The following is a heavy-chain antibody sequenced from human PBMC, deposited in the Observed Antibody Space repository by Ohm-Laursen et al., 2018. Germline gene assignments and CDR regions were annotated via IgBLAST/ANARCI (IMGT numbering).Heavy chain of an antibody. J-gene: IGHJ4*02. CDR2: IYYSGST. CDR3: ARDSAVAGLDY. D-gene: IGHD6-19*01. V-gene: IGHV4-59*01. Sequence: TLSLTCTVSGGSISSYYWSWIRQPPGKGLEWIGYIYYSGSTNYNPSLKSRVTISVDTSKNQSSLKLSSVTAADTAVYYCARDSAVAGLDYWGQGTLVTVSS. CDR1: GGSISSYY.